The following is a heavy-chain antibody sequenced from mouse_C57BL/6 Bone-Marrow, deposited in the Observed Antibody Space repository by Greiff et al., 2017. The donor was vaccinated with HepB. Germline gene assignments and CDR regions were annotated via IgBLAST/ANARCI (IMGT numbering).Heavy chain of an antibody. CDR2: IHPNSGST. Sequence: VQLQQSGAELVKPGASVKLSCKASGYTFTSYWMHWVKQRPGQGLEWIGMIHPNSGSTNYNEKFKSKATLTVDKSSSTAYMQLSSLTSEDSAVYYCARSGSKRGYYFDYWGQGTTLTVSS. CDR1: GYTFTSYW. J-gene: IGHJ2*01. CDR3: ARSGSKRGYYFDY. D-gene: IGHD2-5*01. V-gene: IGHV1-64*01.